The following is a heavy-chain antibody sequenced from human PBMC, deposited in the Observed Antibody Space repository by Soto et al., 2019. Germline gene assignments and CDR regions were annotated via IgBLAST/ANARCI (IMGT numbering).Heavy chain of an antibody. J-gene: IGHJ5*02. V-gene: IGHV4-59*01. CDR1: GGSISSYY. CDR3: ARGGMPIYDILTGYYRNNWFDP. Sequence: PSETLSLTCTVSGGSISSYYWSWIRQPPGKGLEWIGYMYYSGSTNYNPSPKSRVTISVDTSKNQFSLKLSSVTAADTAVYYCARGGMPIYDILTGYYRNNWFDPWGQGTLVTVSS. D-gene: IGHD3-9*01. CDR2: MYYSGST.